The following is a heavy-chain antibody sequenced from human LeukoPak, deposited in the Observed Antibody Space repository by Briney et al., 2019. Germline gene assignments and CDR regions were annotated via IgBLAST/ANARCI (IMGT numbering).Heavy chain of an antibody. Sequence: GASVKVSCKASGYTFTGYYMHWVRQAPGQGLEWMGWINPNSGGTNYAQKFQGRVTMTRDTSISTAYMELSRLRSDDTAVYYCARDLIPYYYGSGSYYTDWPPYYYYMDVWGKGTTVTVSS. D-gene: IGHD3-10*01. V-gene: IGHV1-2*02. CDR1: GYTFTGYY. J-gene: IGHJ6*03. CDR3: ARDLIPYYYGSGSYYTDWPPYYYYMDV. CDR2: INPNSGGT.